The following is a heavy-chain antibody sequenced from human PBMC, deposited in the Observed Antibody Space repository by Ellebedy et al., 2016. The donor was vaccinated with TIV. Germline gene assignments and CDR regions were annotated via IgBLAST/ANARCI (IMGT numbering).Heavy chain of an antibody. J-gene: IGHJ4*02. D-gene: IGHD1-26*01. CDR1: GYTFTGYY. Sequence: AASVKVSCKASGYTFTGYYMHWVRQAPGQGLEWMGWINPNRGGTNYGRVTMTRDTSISTAYMELSSLRSEDTAVFYCARDKSGSYLNIDCWGQGTLVTVSS. V-gene: IGHV1-2*02. CDR3: ARDKSGSYLNIDC. CDR2: INPNRGGT.